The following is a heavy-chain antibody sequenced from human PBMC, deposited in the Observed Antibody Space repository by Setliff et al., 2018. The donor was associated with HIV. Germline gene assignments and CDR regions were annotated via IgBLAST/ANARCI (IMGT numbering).Heavy chain of an antibody. CDR3: ARHGTGASKWFDP. V-gene: IGHV4-59*08. CDR1: GSSISGHF. D-gene: IGHD7-27*01. J-gene: IGHJ5*02. CDR2: IYYSGST. Sequence: SETLSLTCTVSGSSISGHFWTWIRQPPGKGLEWIGYIYYSGSTYYNPSLKSRVTISVDTSKKQFSLKVRSVTAADTAVYYCARHGTGASKWFDPWGQGTLVTVSS.